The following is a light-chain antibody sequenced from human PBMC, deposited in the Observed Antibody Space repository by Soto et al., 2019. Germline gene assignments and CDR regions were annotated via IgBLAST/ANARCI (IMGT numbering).Light chain of an antibody. Sequence: EIVLTQSPATLSLSPGERATLSCRASQSVNTYLAWYHQKPAQAPSLLIYDESTRATSIPARCSGSGSGTDFPLIISSLEPEDVAVYYCQQGSNWPTFGQGTKLEIK. CDR3: QQGSNWPT. CDR1: QSVNTY. CDR2: DES. V-gene: IGKV3-11*01. J-gene: IGKJ2*01.